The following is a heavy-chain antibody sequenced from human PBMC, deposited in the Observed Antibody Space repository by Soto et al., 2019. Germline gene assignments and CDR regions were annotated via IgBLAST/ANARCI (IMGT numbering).Heavy chain of an antibody. CDR1: GLSLRTTGVG. CDR2: LYWDDDK. D-gene: IGHD2-21*02. CDR3: VQSRCGGDCLEIYSSHAYNGLDV. J-gene: IGHJ6*02. V-gene: IGHV2-5*02. Sequence: QVTLKESGPTLVKPTQTLTLTCTVSGLSLRTTGVGVGWVRQPPGKALEWLALLYWDDDKRYSPSLRSRLTIAKDISEKHVVLTMPNMDTVDTATYYCVQSRCGGDCLEIYSSHAYNGLDVWGQGTTVTVSS.